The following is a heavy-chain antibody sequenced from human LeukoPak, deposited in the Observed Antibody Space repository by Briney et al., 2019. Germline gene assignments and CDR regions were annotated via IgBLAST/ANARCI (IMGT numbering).Heavy chain of an antibody. CDR1: GGSFSGYY. CDR3: ARASLGGPYYYGSGSYYYYYYYMDV. Sequence: SETLSLTCAVYGGSFSGYYWSWIRQPPGKGLEWIGEINHSGSTNYNPSLKSRVTISVDTSKNQFSLKLSPVAAADTAVYYCARASLGGPYYYGSGSYYYYYYYMDVWGKGTTVTVS. CDR2: INHSGST. D-gene: IGHD3-10*01. V-gene: IGHV4-34*01. J-gene: IGHJ6*03.